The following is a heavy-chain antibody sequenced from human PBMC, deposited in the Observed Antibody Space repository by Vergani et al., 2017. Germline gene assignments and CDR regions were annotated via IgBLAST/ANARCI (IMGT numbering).Heavy chain of an antibody. CDR1: GFTFSSYA. D-gene: IGHD5-18*01. CDR3: ARVLRGYSYGYVDYYYYMDV. V-gene: IGHV3-23*04. Sequence: VQLVESGGGLVKPGGSLRLSCAASGFTFSSYAMSWVRQAPGKGLEWVSAISGSGGSTYYADSVKGRFTISRDNSKNSLYLQMNSLRAEDTAVYYCARVLRGYSYGYVDYYYYMDVWGKGTTVTVSS. J-gene: IGHJ6*03. CDR2: ISGSGGST.